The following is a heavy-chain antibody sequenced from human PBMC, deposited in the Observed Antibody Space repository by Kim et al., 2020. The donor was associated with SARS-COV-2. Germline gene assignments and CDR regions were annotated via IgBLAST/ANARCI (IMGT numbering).Heavy chain of an antibody. CDR1: GFTFSSYG. CDR3: ARVLLWFGELSGEDY. J-gene: IGHJ4*02. D-gene: IGHD3-10*01. Sequence: GGSLRLSCAASGFTFSSYGMHWVRQAPGKGLEWVAVIWYDGSNKYYADSVKGRFTISRDNSKNTLYLQMNSLRAEDTAVYYCARVLLWFGELSGEDYWGQGTLVTVSS. V-gene: IGHV3-33*01. CDR2: IWYDGSNK.